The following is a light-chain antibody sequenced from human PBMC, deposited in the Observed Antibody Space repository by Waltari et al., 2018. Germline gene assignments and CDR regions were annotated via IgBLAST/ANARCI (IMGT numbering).Light chain of an antibody. CDR2: DAS. Sequence: EIVLPQSPATLSLSPGERATLSCRASQSVSSYLAWYQQKPGQAPRLLIYDASNRATGIPARFSGSGSGTDFTLTISSLGPEDFAVYYCQQRSNWPLTFGGGTKVEIK. CDR1: QSVSSY. V-gene: IGKV3-11*01. CDR3: QQRSNWPLT. J-gene: IGKJ4*01.